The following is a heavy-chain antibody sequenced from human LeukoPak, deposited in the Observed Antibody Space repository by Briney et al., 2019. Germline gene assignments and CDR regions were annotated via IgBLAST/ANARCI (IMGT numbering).Heavy chain of an antibody. CDR2: ISAHNGNT. Sequence: ASVKVSCKASGYTFSSYSISWVRQAPGQGLEWMGWISAHNGNTIYAQKVKGRVTMTTDTSTSTAYMELRSLKSDDTAVYYCARASYCSDGSCYPDYWGQGTLVTVSS. V-gene: IGHV1-18*01. CDR3: ARASYCSDGSCYPDY. CDR1: GYTFSSYS. J-gene: IGHJ4*02. D-gene: IGHD2-15*01.